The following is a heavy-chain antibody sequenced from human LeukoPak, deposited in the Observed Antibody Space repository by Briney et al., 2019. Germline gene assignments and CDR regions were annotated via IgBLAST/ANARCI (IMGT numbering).Heavy chain of an antibody. Sequence: SETLSLTCTVSGGSISSGDYYWSWIRQPPGKGLEWIGYIYYSGSTYYNPSLKSRLTISVDTSKNQFSLKLSSVTAADTAVYYCARGGAARLHFQNWGQGTLVTVSS. CDR3: ARGGAARLHFQN. V-gene: IGHV4-30-4*01. CDR2: IYYSGST. J-gene: IGHJ1*01. D-gene: IGHD6-6*01. CDR1: GGSISSGDYY.